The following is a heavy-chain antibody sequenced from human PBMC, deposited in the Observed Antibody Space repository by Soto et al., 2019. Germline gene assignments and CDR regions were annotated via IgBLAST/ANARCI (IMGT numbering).Heavy chain of an antibody. Sequence: GGSLRLSCVASAFSSHHHAIHWVRQGPGKGLEWVSGIHWNNGATGYADSVKGRFTIFKDNVKNSVYLQMNSLRTDNTAFYYCTEDILPGGADVWGQGTTVTVSS. CDR1: AFSSHHHA. CDR3: TEDILPGGADV. V-gene: IGHV3-9*02. J-gene: IGHJ6*02. D-gene: IGHD3-16*01. CDR2: IHWNNGAT.